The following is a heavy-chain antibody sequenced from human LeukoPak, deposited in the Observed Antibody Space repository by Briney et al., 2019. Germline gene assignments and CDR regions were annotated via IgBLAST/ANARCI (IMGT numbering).Heavy chain of an antibody. D-gene: IGHD3-9*01. V-gene: IGHV1-46*01. CDR1: GYTFTSYY. CDR3: ARGGHPGYDILAGYLFDY. CDR2: INPSGGST. Sequence: ASVTVSCKASGYTFTSYYMHWVRQAPGQGLEWMGIINPSGGSTSYAQKFQGRVTMTRDTSTSTVYMELSSLRSEDTAVYYCARGGHPGYDILAGYLFDYWGQGTLVTVSS. J-gene: IGHJ4*02.